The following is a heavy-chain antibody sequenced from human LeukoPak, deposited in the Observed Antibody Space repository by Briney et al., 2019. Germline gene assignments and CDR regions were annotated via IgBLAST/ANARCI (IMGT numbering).Heavy chain of an antibody. CDR2: IRYDGSNK. CDR3: ARGLRWSYGMDV. J-gene: IGHJ6*02. D-gene: IGHD4-23*01. V-gene: IGHV3-30*02. Sequence: GGSLRLSCAASGFTFSSYGMHWVRQAPGKGLEWVAFIRYDGSNKYYADSVKGRFTISRDNSKNTLYLQMNSLRAEDTAVYYCARGLRWSYGMDVWGQGTTVTVSS. CDR1: GFTFSSYG.